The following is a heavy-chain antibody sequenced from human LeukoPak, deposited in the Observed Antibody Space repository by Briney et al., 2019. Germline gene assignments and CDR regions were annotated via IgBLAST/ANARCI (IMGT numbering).Heavy chain of an antibody. CDR2: LSGSGGST. J-gene: IGHJ4*02. CDR3: AKEPDYGDYFAY. CDR1: RFTFSSYT. D-gene: IGHD4-17*01. V-gene: IGHV3-23*01. Sequence: GVSLRLSCAASRFTFSSYTMSWVRQAPGKGLEWFSALSGSGGSTYYADSVKGRFTISRDNSRNAAYLQTNSLRAEEPAVYYCAKEPDYGDYFAYWGQGTLVTVSS.